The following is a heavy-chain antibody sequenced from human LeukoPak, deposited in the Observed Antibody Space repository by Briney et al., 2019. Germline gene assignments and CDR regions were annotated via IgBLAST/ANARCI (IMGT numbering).Heavy chain of an antibody. V-gene: IGHV3-21*01. D-gene: IGHD4-17*01. CDR3: AKNYGDYEFDY. J-gene: IGHJ4*02. CDR2: ISSSSSYI. Sequence: GGSPRLSCVASGFTISTYWMSWVRQAPGKGLEWVSSISSSSSYIYYADSVKGRFTISRDNAKNSLYLQMNSLRAEDTAVYYCAKNYGDYEFDYWGQGTLVTVSS. CDR1: GFTISTYW.